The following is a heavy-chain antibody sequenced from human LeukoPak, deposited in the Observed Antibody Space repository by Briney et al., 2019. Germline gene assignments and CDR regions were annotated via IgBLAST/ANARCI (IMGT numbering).Heavy chain of an antibody. CDR1: GYTFTGYY. D-gene: IGHD3-22*01. J-gene: IGHJ5*02. Sequence: ASVKVSCKASGYTFTGYYMHWVRLAHGQGIELVGRINPNSGGTNYSQKFQSRVTMTRDTSISTAYMEMSRLRSDDTTVYYCARVYYDSSFGEDAWGQGTLVTVSS. CDR3: ARVYYDSSFGEDA. V-gene: IGHV1-2*06. CDR2: INPNSGGT.